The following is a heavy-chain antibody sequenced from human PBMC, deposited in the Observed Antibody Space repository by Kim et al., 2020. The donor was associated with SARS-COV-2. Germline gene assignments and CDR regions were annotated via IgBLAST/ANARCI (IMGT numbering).Heavy chain of an antibody. J-gene: IGHJ1*01. CDR3: ALADCSSTSCSEYFQH. Sequence: SETLSLTCAVYGGSFSGYYWSWIRQPPGKGLEWIGEINHSGSTNYNPSLKSRVTISVDTSKNQFSLKLSSVTAADTAVYYCALADCSSTSCSEYFQHWGQGTLVTVSS. CDR1: GGSFSGYY. V-gene: IGHV4-34*01. CDR2: INHSGST. D-gene: IGHD2-2*01.